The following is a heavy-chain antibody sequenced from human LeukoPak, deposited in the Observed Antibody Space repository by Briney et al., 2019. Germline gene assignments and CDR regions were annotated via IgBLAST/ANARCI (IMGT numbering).Heavy chain of an antibody. CDR1: GGSFSGYH. V-gene: IGHV4-34*01. Sequence: SETLSLTCAVYGGSFSGYHWSWIRQPPGKGLEWIGGINHSGSTNYNPSLKSRVTISVDTSKNQFSLKLSSVTAADTAVYYCARVHIAAAGNYFDYWGQGTLVTVSS. CDR3: ARVHIAAAGNYFDY. CDR2: INHSGST. J-gene: IGHJ4*02. D-gene: IGHD6-13*01.